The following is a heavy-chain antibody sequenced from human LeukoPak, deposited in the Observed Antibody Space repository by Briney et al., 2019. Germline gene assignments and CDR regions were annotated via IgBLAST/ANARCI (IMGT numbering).Heavy chain of an antibody. J-gene: IGHJ4*02. V-gene: IGHV3-21*01. Sequence: PGGSLRLSCAASGFTFSNYAMSWVRQAPGKGLEWVSSISSSSSYIYYADSVKGRFTISRDNAKNSLYLQMNSLRAEDTAVYYCASPAAAGRGSHDYWGQGTLVTVSS. CDR1: GFTFSNYA. D-gene: IGHD6-13*01. CDR3: ASPAAAGRGSHDY. CDR2: ISSSSSYI.